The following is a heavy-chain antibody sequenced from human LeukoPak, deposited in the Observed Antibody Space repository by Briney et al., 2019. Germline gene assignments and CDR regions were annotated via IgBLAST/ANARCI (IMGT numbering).Heavy chain of an antibody. V-gene: IGHV3-23*01. CDR1: GFGFGIFA. Sequence: GGSLRLSCAASGFGFGIFAMNWVRQAPGKGLEWVSVIFGNRAGIQYADSVKGRFSISRDNSENVLFLQMNSLRAEDTAVCYCVKDRTPDGFYSNDLWGQGTLVTVSS. CDR3: VKDRTPDGFYSNDL. CDR2: IFGNRAGI. D-gene: IGHD5-24*01. J-gene: IGHJ5*02.